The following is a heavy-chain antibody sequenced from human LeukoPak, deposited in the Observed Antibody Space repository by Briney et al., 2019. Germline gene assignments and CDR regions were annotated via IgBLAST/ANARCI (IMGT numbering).Heavy chain of an antibody. CDR2: TAYEGGEK. Sequence: GRSLRLSCAASGSTFSGHLLHWVRQAPGKGREWVAGTAYEGGEKYYADSVSGRFAISRDNSDNTVYLQMNGLRLEDTAVYFCAREGDRHLTFDYWGRGTLVTVSS. D-gene: IGHD3-16*01. J-gene: IGHJ4*02. V-gene: IGHV3-30*01. CDR1: GSTFSGHL. CDR3: AREGDRHLTFDY.